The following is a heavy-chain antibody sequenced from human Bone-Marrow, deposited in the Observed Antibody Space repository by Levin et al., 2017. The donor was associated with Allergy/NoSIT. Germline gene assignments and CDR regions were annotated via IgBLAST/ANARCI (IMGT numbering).Heavy chain of an antibody. Sequence: GSLRLSCTVSGGSISSIPYYWDWIRQPPGKGLEWIGCIYYSGTTYYNPSLKSRVTISLDTSKNQFSLKLNSVTAADTAIYYCASGSGPFDYWGQGTLVTVSS. CDR3: ASGSGPFDY. V-gene: IGHV4-39*07. J-gene: IGHJ4*02. D-gene: IGHD6-19*01. CDR1: GGSISSIPYY. CDR2: IYYSGTT.